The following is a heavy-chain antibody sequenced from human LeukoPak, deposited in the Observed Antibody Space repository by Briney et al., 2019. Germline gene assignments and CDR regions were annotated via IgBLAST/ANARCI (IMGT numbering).Heavy chain of an antibody. Sequence: GGSLRLSCAASGFTVSSNYMSWVRQAPGKGLEWVSVIYSGGSTYYADSVKGRFTISRDNSKNTLYLQMNSLRAEDTAVYYCASSLQWELLDYWGQGTLVTVSS. D-gene: IGHD1-26*01. V-gene: IGHV3-53*05. J-gene: IGHJ4*02. CDR3: ASSLQWELLDY. CDR2: IYSGGST. CDR1: GFTVSSNY.